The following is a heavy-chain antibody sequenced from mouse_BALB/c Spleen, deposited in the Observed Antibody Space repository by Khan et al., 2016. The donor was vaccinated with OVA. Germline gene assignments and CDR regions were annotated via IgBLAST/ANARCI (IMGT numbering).Heavy chain of an antibody. CDR1: GFTFSTYG. CDR3: ARLDYYYKSEGLTY. J-gene: IGHJ3*01. CDR2: ISSCGSYT. V-gene: IGHV5-6*01. Sequence: EVQLVEPGGDLVKPGGSLKLSCAASGFTFSTYGMSWVRQTPSKRLEWVATISSCGSYTYYPDNVKGRFTSSRDNAKNTLYLQMSSLKYADTAMYYCARLDYYYKSEGLTYWGQGTMVTVSA. D-gene: IGHD1-1*01.